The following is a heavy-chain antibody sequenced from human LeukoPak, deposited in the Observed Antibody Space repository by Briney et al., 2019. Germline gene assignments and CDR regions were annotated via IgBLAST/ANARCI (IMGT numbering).Heavy chain of an antibody. V-gene: IGHV4-38-2*02. CDR1: GYSISSGYY. D-gene: IGHD1-14*01. CDR2: ICHSGST. CDR3: ARGVSALEEPTHNWFDP. J-gene: IGHJ5*02. Sequence: SETLSLTCTVSGYSISSGYYWDWIRQPPGKGLEWIGSICHSGSTYYNPSLKSRVTISVDTSKNQFSLKLSSVTAADTAVYYCARGVSALEEPTHNWFDPWGQGTLVTVSS.